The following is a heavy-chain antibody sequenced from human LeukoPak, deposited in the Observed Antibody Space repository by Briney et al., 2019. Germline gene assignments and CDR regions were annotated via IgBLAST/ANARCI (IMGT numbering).Heavy chain of an antibody. Sequence: GGSLILSCAASGFTVSSNYMSWIRQAPGKGLEWISYISSSSSYTNYADSVKGRFTISRDNAKNSLYLQMNSLRAEDTAVYYCARDRRVSGFDYWGQGTLVTVSS. CDR1: GFTVSSNY. V-gene: IGHV3-11*05. CDR3: ARDRRVSGFDY. CDR2: ISSSSSYT. J-gene: IGHJ4*02.